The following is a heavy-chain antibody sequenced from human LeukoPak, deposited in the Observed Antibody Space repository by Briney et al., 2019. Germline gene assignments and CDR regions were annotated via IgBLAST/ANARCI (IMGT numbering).Heavy chain of an antibody. CDR3: ARVEIREDFDY. CDR2: INPDASDK. CDR1: GFTFSRSW. V-gene: IGHV3-7*01. Sequence: EGSLRLSRTASGFTFSRSWMAWIRQAPGKGLEWVANINPDASDKYYVDIVKGRFTVSRDNTKNTVSLQMNSLRIDDTAVYYCARVEIREDFDYWGQGVLVTVSS. D-gene: IGHD5-24*01. J-gene: IGHJ4*02.